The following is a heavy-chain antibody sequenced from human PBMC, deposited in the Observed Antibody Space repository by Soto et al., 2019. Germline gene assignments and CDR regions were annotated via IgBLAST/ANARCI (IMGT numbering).Heavy chain of an antibody. CDR1: GFTFSSYA. CDR2: VSGSGGST. CDR3: EKREELYYDSSGFVYYFAY. V-gene: IGHV3-23*01. Sequence: GSLRLAGSASGFTFSSYAMSWVRQAAGKGLEWVSSVSGSGGSTYYADSVKGRFTISRDNSKNTLSLQMNSLRAEDTAIYYCEKREELYYDSSGFVYYFAYWGQGTLVTVYS. J-gene: IGHJ4*02. D-gene: IGHD3-22*01.